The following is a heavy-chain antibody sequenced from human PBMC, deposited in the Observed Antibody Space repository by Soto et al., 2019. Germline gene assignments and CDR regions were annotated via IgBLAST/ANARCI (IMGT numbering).Heavy chain of an antibody. CDR3: AREVVVVVAATSYYYYYGMDV. CDR1: GGSFSGYY. CDR2: INHSGST. D-gene: IGHD2-15*01. J-gene: IGHJ6*02. V-gene: IGHV4-34*01. Sequence: SETLSLTCAVYGGSFSGYYWSWIRQPPGKGLEWIGEINHSGSTNYNPSLKSRVTISVDTSKNQFSLKLSSVTAADTAVYYCAREVVVVVAATSYYYYYGMDVWGQGTTVTVSS.